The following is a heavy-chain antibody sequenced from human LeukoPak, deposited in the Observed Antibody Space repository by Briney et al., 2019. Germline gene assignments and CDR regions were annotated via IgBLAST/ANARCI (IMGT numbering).Heavy chain of an antibody. D-gene: IGHD2-2*01. CDR3: ARDPDIVVVPAALEPQTNWFDP. CDR2: INPNSGGT. Sequence: ASVKVSCKASGGTFSSYAISWVRQAPGQGLEWMGRINPNSGGTNYAQKFQGRVTMTRDTSISTAYMELSRLRSDDTAVYYCARDPDIVVVPAALEPQTNWFDPWGQGTLVTVSS. J-gene: IGHJ5*02. V-gene: IGHV1-2*06. CDR1: GGTFSSYA.